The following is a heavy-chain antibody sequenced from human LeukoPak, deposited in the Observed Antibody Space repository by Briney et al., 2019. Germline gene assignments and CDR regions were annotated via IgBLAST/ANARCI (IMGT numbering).Heavy chain of an antibody. J-gene: IGHJ4*02. CDR2: IHSGAAT. CDR1: GFPVSNNY. Sequence: PGGSLRLSCAASGFPVSNNYMSWVRKAPGKGLEWVSVIHSGAATYYADSVQGRYTISRDNSKNTLYLQMNTVRAEDTAVYYCARGRGYGVYDLNVYWGQGTLVTVSS. D-gene: IGHD5/OR15-5a*01. CDR3: ARGRGYGVYDLNVY. V-gene: IGHV3-53*01.